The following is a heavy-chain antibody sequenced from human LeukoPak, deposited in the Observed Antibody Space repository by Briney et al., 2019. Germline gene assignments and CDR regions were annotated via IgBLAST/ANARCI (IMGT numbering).Heavy chain of an antibody. J-gene: IGHJ4*02. Sequence: GGSLRLSCAVSGFTFSSYGMHWVRQAPGKGLEWVAFIRYDGGNKYYADSVKGRFTISRDNSKNTLYLQMNSPRAEDTAVYYCAKDLGCSGGSCYSGVDYWGQGTLVTVSS. CDR2: IRYDGGNK. CDR1: GFTFSSYG. D-gene: IGHD2-15*01. V-gene: IGHV3-30*02. CDR3: AKDLGCSGGSCYSGVDY.